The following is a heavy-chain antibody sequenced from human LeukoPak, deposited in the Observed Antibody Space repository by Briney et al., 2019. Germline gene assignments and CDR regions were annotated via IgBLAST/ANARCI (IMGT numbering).Heavy chain of an antibody. V-gene: IGHV4-59*08. Sequence: KPSETLSLTCTVSGGSISSYYWSWIRRPPGKGLEWIGYIYYSGSTNYNPSLKSRVTISVDTSKNQFSLKLSSVTAADTAVYYCARHMGLGYTYFYPYFDYWGQGTLVTVSS. CDR2: IYYSGST. CDR3: ARHMGLGYTYFYPYFDY. CDR1: GGSISSYY. D-gene: IGHD1-1*01. J-gene: IGHJ4*01.